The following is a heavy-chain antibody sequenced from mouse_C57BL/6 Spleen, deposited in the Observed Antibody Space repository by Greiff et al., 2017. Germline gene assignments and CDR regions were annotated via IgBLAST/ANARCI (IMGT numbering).Heavy chain of an antibody. V-gene: IGHV14-4*01. CDR1: GFNIKDDY. CDR2: IDPENGDT. CDR3: TTGVRRGPWFAY. D-gene: IGHD2-14*01. J-gene: IGHJ3*01. Sequence: EVQLQQSGAELVRPGASVTLSCTASGFNIKDDYMHWVKQRPEQGLEWIGWIDPENGDTEYASKFQGKATITADTSSNTAYLQLSSLTAEDTAVYYCTTGVRRGPWFAYWGQGTLVTVSA.